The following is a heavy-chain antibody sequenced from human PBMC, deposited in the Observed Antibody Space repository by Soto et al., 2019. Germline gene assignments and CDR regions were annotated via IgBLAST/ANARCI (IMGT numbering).Heavy chain of an antibody. CDR1: GGSISSSSYY. CDR2: IYYSGST. CDR3: ARHDFGVVNNRFDP. D-gene: IGHD3-3*01. Sequence: SETLSLTCTVSGGSISSSSYYWGWIRQPPGKGLEWIGSIYYSGSTYYNPSLKSRVTISVDTSKNQFSLKLSSVTAADTAVYYCARHDFGVVNNRFDPWGQGTLVTVSS. V-gene: IGHV4-39*01. J-gene: IGHJ5*02.